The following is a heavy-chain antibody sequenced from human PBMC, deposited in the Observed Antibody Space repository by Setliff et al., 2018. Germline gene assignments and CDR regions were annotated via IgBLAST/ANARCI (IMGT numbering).Heavy chain of an antibody. CDR3: TSAGSSSSLDI. D-gene: IGHD6-13*01. V-gene: IGHV3-73*01. CDR1: GFTFSDSA. CDR2: IRPKANSYAT. Sequence: PGGSLRLSCAGSGFTFSDSAMHWVRQASGKGLEWVGRIRPKANSYATAYAASVKGRFTISRDDSKNTAYLQMNSLKTEDTAVYYCTSAGSSSSLDIWGQGTMVTVSS. J-gene: IGHJ3*02.